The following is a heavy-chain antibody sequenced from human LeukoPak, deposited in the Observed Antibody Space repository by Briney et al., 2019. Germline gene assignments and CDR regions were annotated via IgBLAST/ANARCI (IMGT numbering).Heavy chain of an antibody. V-gene: IGHV3-11*01. D-gene: IGHD3-10*01. Sequence: PGGSLRLSCAASEFVFSDYYMSWVRQAPGKGLEWVSYISSGGDTKYYADSVKGRFTISRDNAKNSLYLQMNNLRAEDTAVYYCAREMGGDYGSGTFLDLWGQGNMVTVSS. CDR3: AREMGGDYGSGTFLDL. CDR1: EFVFSDYY. J-gene: IGHJ5*02. CDR2: ISSGGDTK.